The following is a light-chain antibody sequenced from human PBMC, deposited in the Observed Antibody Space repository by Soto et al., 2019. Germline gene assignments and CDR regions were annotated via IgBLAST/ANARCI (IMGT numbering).Light chain of an antibody. CDR2: SAS. CDR1: HSVTRY. CDR3: QQYNKWPRT. J-gene: IGKJ1*01. V-gene: IGKV3-15*01. Sequence: EIVLTQSPGTLSLSPGERATPSCRASHSVTRYVAWYQHTPGQAPRLIIYSASTRATGIPARFSGSGSETDFTLTINGLQSEDFALYYCQQYNKWPRTLGQGTKVDIK.